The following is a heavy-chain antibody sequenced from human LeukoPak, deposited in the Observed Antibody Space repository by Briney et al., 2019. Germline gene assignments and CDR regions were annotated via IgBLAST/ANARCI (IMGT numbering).Heavy chain of an antibody. V-gene: IGHV3-23*01. CDR3: AKVLGYDILTGYSGFDY. J-gene: IGHJ4*02. CDR1: GFTFSSYA. Sequence: GGSLRLSCAASGFTFSSYAMSWVRQAPGKGLEWVSAISGSGGSTYYADFVKGRFTISRDNSKNTLSLQMNSLRAEDTAVYYCAKVLGYDILTGYSGFDYWGQGTLVTVSS. CDR2: ISGSGGST. D-gene: IGHD3-9*01.